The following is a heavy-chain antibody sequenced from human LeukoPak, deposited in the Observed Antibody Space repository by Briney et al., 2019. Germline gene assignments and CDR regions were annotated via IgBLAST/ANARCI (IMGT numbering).Heavy chain of an antibody. J-gene: IGHJ6*02. V-gene: IGHV3-30*03. D-gene: IGHD3-22*01. CDR1: GFTFSSYG. CDR3: ARDQGVVVHGKYHYYGMDV. Sequence: GRSLRLSCAASGFTFSSYGIHWVRQAPGKGLEGVAAISYDGSSKYYADSVKGRFTISRDNSKNTLYLQMNSLRAKDTAVYYCARDQGVVVHGKYHYYGMDVWGQGTTVTVSS. CDR2: ISYDGSSK.